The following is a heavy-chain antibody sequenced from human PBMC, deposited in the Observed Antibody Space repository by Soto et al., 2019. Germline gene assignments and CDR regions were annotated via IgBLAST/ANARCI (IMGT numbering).Heavy chain of an antibody. D-gene: IGHD6-19*01. V-gene: IGHV3-23*01. Sequence: GGSLRLSCAASGFTFSSYAMSWVRQAPGKGLEWVSAISGSGGSTYYADSVKGRFTISRDNSKNTLYLQMNSLRAEDTAVYYWAKSYSSGWYGYFDYWGQGTLVTVSS. CDR1: GFTFSSYA. CDR3: AKSYSSGWYGYFDY. CDR2: ISGSGGST. J-gene: IGHJ4*02.